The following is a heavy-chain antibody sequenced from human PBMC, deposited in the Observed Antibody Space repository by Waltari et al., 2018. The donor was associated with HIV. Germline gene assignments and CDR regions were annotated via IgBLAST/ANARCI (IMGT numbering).Heavy chain of an antibody. CDR3: ARDLGSDISGEPY. CDR1: GYTFTGYY. J-gene: IGHJ4*02. CDR2: INPNSGGT. D-gene: IGHD3-16*01. V-gene: IGHV1-2*06. Sequence: QVQLVQSGAEVKKPGASVKVSCKASGYTFTGYYMHWVRQAPGQGLEWMGRINPNSGGTNYAQKFQGRVTMTRDTSISTAYMVLSRLRSDDTAVYYCARDLGSDISGEPYWGQGTLVTVSS.